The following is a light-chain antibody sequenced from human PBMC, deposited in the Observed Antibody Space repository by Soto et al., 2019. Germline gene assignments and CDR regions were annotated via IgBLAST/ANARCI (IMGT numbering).Light chain of an antibody. J-gene: IGLJ1*01. CDR3: GSWDSSLSAYV. Sequence: VLTQPPSVSAAPGQKVTISCSGSSSNIGGNSVSWYQQLPGTAPKLLIYDDNKRPSGIPARFSGSKSGTSATLGITGFQTGDEADYYCGSWDSSLSAYVFGTGTKVTVL. CDR2: DDN. V-gene: IGLV1-51*01. CDR1: SSNIGGNS.